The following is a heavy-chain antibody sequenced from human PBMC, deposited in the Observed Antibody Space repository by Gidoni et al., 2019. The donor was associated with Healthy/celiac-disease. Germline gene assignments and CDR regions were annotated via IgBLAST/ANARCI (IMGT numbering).Heavy chain of an antibody. CDR2: ISSSGSTV. Sequence: QVQLVESGGGLVKTGGSLRLSCAASGFTFSDYYMSCIRQAPGKGLALVSYISSSGSTVYYADSVKGRFTISRDNAKNSLYLQMNSLRAEDTAVYYCARDLKYYDFWSGYYIGYGMDVWGQGTTVTVSS. D-gene: IGHD3-3*01. J-gene: IGHJ6*02. CDR1: GFTFSDYY. CDR3: ARDLKYYDFWSGYYIGYGMDV. V-gene: IGHV3-11*01.